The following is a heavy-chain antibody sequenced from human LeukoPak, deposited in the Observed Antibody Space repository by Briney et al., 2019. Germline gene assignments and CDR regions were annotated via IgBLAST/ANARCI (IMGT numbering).Heavy chain of an antibody. Sequence: ASVKVSCKASGYTFTSYGISWVRQAPGQGLEWMGWISAYNGNTNYAQKLQGRVTMTTDTSTSTAYMELRSLRSDDTAVYYCARDTGRYSYYCYYMDVWGKGTTVTVSS. J-gene: IGHJ6*03. CDR2: ISAYNGNT. CDR3: ARDTGRYSYYCYYMDV. CDR1: GYTFTSYG. V-gene: IGHV1-18*01. D-gene: IGHD3-10*01.